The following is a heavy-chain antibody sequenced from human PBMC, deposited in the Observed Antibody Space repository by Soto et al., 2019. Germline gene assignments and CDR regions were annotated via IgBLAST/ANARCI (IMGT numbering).Heavy chain of an antibody. CDR1: GYPFTIFD. Sequence: GASAKVSWKASGYPFTIFDITWVRQATGQGLGWMGWMNPNSGNTGYAQKFQGRVTMTSDTSISTAYMKLSSQNSDDTAVYYCARRYVFIDVCGQGTTVTVSS. D-gene: IGHD3-9*01. J-gene: IGHJ6*02. CDR2: MNPNSGNT. CDR3: ARRYVFIDV. V-gene: IGHV1-8*01.